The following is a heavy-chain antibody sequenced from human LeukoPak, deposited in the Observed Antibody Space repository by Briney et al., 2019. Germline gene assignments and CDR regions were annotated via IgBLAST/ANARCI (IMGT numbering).Heavy chain of an antibody. J-gene: IGHJ3*02. Sequence: KPSETLSLTCTVSGGSXSSXXXXWXXQXXXXXLEWIGRIYTSGSTNYNPSLKSRVTMSVDTSKNQFSLKLSSVTAADTAVYYCARETASGFDIWGQGTMVTVSS. CDR2: IYTSGST. CDR3: ARETASGFDI. V-gene: IGHV4-4*07. CDR1: GGSXSSXX.